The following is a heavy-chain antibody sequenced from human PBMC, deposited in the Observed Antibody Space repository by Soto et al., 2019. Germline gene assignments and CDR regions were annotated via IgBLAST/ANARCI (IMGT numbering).Heavy chain of an antibody. CDR1: GFTFEDSV. V-gene: IGHV3-9*01. J-gene: IGHJ6*02. Sequence: GGSLRLSCVVSGFTFEDSVMHWVRQVPGKSLEWVSGISWNSDVKGYADSVGGRFTISRDNARNSLFLQMTSLRGEDSALYYCARDMAHYDFWGHNERGLDVWGQGTAVTVSS. D-gene: IGHD3-3*01. CDR2: ISWNSDVK. CDR3: ARDMAHYDFWGHNERGLDV.